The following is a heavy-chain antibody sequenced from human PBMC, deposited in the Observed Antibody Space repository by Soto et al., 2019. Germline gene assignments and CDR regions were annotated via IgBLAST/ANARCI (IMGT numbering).Heavy chain of an antibody. V-gene: IGHV4-59*01. CDR3: ARVLGARPGWFDP. CDR1: GGSISSYY. CDR2: IYYSGST. J-gene: IGHJ5*02. Sequence: QVQLQESGPGLVKPSETLSLTCTVSGGSISSYYWSWIRQPPGKGLEWIGYIYYSGSTNYNPSLKSRGTISVDTSKNQFSLKLSSVTAADTAVYYCARVLGARPGWFDPWGQGTLVTVSS. D-gene: IGHD6-6*01.